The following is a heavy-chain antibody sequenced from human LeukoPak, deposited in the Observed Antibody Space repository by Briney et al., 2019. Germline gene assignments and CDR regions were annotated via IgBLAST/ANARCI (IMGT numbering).Heavy chain of an antibody. CDR2: ISSSSSYI. V-gene: IGHV3-21*01. Sequence: PGGSLRLSCAASGFTFSSYSMNWVRQAPGKGLELDSSISSSSSYIYYADSVKGRFTISRDNAKNSLYLQMNSLRAEDTAVYYCASARADYGDAFDYWGQGTPVTVSP. J-gene: IGHJ4*02. CDR1: GFTFSSYS. CDR3: ASARADYGDAFDY. D-gene: IGHD4-17*01.